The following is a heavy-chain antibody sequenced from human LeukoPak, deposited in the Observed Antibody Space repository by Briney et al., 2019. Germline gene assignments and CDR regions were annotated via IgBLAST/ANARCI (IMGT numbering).Heavy chain of an antibody. Sequence: GGSLRLSCAASRFTFSDHGMHWVRQAPGKGLEWVSAISSTDAGTYHADSVRGRFTISRDSSKNTLYLQMNSLRAEDAAVYYCAKAPVTSCRGAYCYPFDYWGQGTLVTVSS. D-gene: IGHD2-21*01. CDR2: ISSTDAGT. J-gene: IGHJ4*02. CDR1: RFTFSDHG. CDR3: AKAPVTSCRGAYCYPFDY. V-gene: IGHV3-23*01.